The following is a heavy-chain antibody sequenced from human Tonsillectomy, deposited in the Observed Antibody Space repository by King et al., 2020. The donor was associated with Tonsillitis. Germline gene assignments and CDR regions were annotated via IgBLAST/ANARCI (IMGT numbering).Heavy chain of an antibody. CDR3: ARSSLVGYYYYGMDV. CDR1: GFTFSSYS. V-gene: IGHV3-21*01. Sequence: VQLVESGGGLVKPGGSLRLSCAASGFTFSSYSMNWVRQAPGKGLEWVSSISSSSSYIYYADSVKGRFTISRDNAKNSLYLQMNSLRAEDTAVYYCARSSLVGYYYYGMDVWGQGTTVTVSS. CDR2: ISSSSSYI. J-gene: IGHJ6*02. D-gene: IGHD6-13*01.